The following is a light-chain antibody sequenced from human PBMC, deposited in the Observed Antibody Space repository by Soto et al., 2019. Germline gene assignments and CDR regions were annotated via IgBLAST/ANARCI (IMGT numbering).Light chain of an antibody. Sequence: QCALTQPASGSGSPGQSITISCTGSSSDVGGYDFVSWYQHHPGKAPRLMIFDVSNRPSAVSNRFSGSKSGNTASLTISGLQAEDEGDYYCASYTSRSTLVFGTGTKVTVL. J-gene: IGLJ1*01. CDR2: DVS. V-gene: IGLV2-14*03. CDR3: ASYTSRSTLV. CDR1: SSDVGGYDF.